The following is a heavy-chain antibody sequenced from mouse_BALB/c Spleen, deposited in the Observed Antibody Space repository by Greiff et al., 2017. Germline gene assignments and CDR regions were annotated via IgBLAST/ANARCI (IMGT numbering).Heavy chain of an antibody. D-gene: IGHD2-10*01. V-gene: IGHV2-2*02. CDR3: ASPPYRGYAMDY. CDR2: IWSGGST. J-gene: IGHJ4*01. CDR1: GFSLTSYG. Sequence: VMLVESGPGLVQPSQSLSITCTVSGFSLTSYGVHWVRQSPGKGLEWLGVIWSGGSTDYNAAFISRLSISKDNSKSQVFFKMNSLQANDTAIYYCASPPYRGYAMDYWGQGTSVTVSS.